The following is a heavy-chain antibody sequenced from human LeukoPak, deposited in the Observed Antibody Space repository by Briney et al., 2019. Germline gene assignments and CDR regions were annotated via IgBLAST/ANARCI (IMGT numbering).Heavy chain of an antibody. CDR1: GGTFSSYA. CDR2: IIPILGIA. CDR3: ARDYGGNSGSDY. Sequence: GASVKVSCKAPGGTFSSYAISWVRQAPGQGLEWMGRIIPILGIANYAQKFQGRVTITADKSTSTAYMELSSLRSEDTAVYYCARDYGGNSGSDYWGQGTLVTVSS. J-gene: IGHJ4*02. D-gene: IGHD4-17*01. V-gene: IGHV1-69*04.